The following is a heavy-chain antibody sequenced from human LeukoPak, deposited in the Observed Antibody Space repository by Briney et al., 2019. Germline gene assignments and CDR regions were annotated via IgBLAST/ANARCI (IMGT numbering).Heavy chain of an antibody. CDR2: IGGSGAGT. CDR3: AKDRGDYVAFTWFDP. Sequence: PGGSLRLSCAASGFTFSSCAMSWVRQAPGKGLEWVSAIGGSGAGTYYADSVKGRFTISRDNSKNALYLQMNSLRAEDTAVYYCAKDRGDYVAFTWFDPWGQGTLVTVSS. D-gene: IGHD4-17*01. V-gene: IGHV3-23*01. J-gene: IGHJ5*02. CDR1: GFTFSSCA.